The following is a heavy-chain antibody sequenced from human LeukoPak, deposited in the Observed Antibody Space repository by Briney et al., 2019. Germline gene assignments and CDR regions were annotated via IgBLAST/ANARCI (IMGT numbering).Heavy chain of an antibody. CDR3: ARARYCSGGSCYSRFDP. CDR1: GYTFTGYY. D-gene: IGHD2-15*01. Sequence: GASVKVSCKASGYTFTGYYMHWVRQAPGQGLEWMGWINPNSGGTNYAQKFQGRVTMTRDTSISTAYMELSRLRSDDTAVYYCARARYCSGGSCYSRFDPWGQGTLVTVSS. V-gene: IGHV1-2*02. CDR2: INPNSGGT. J-gene: IGHJ5*02.